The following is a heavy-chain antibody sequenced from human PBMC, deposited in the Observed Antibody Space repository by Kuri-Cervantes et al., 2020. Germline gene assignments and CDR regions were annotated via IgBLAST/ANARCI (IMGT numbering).Heavy chain of an antibody. Sequence: GGSLRLSCAASGFTFSSYDMHWVRQATGKGLEWVSAIGTAGDTYYPGSVKGRFTISRDNSKNTLYLQMNSLRAEDTAVYYCARAARAVVTAIDPQGGWYYFDYWGQGTLVTVSS. J-gene: IGHJ4*02. CDR2: IGTAGDT. CDR1: GFTFSSYD. D-gene: IGHD2-21*02. V-gene: IGHV3-13*01. CDR3: ARAARAVVTAIDPQGGWYYFDY.